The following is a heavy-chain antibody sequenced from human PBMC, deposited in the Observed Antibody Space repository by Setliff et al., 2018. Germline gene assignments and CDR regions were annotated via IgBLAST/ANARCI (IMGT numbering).Heavy chain of an antibody. Sequence: PGGSLRLSCAASGFTFSSYWMSWVRQAPGKGLEWVANIKQDGSEKYYVDSVKGRFTISRDNAKNSLYLQMNSLRAEDTAVYYCAKVYRDYGNSVDAFDVWGQGTMVTVSS. V-gene: IGHV3-7*01. CDR3: AKVYRDYGNSVDAFDV. CDR1: GFTFSSYW. J-gene: IGHJ3*01. CDR2: IKQDGSEK. D-gene: IGHD4-17*01.